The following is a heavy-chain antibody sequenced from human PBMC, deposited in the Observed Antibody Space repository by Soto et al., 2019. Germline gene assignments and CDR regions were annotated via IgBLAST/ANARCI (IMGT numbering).Heavy chain of an antibody. V-gene: IGHV1-18*04. Sequence: GASVKVSCKSSGYNFVRFGISWVRQAPGQGLEWVGWINTYNGDTNFAEKFQGRVTMTTDTSTTTAYMDLTSLKSDDTAVYYCARDTALPALLRDDFYYYGRAVGGQGTTAIVPS. J-gene: IGHJ6*02. CDR3: ARDTALPALLRDDFYYYGRAV. D-gene: IGHD2-2*01. CDR1: GYNFVRFG. CDR2: INTYNGDT.